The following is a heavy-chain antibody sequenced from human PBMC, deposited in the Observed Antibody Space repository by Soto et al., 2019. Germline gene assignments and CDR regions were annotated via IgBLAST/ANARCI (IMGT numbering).Heavy chain of an antibody. CDR1: GFTFSTYD. Sequence: QVQLVESGGGMVQPGTSLRLSCAVSGFTFSTYDMHWVRQAPGKGLEWVSVVSYDTAYENYADSVKGRFTISRDNSKNILYLQMNSLRADDTAVYYCAKVSISISSAVTFASWGRGTLVTVSS. CDR3: AKVSISISSAVTFAS. V-gene: IGHV3-30*18. J-gene: IGHJ4*02. D-gene: IGHD2-15*01. CDR2: VSYDTAYE.